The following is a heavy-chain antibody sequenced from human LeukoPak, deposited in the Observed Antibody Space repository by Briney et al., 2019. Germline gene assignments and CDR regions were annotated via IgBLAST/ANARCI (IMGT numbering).Heavy chain of an antibody. CDR2: ISSNRGST. CDR1: GFTFSSYA. Sequence: GSLRLSCAASGFTFSSYAMHWVRQAPGKGLEYVSAISSNRGSTYYANSVKGRFTISRDNSKNTLYLQMGSLRAEDMAVYYCARAPQDYSITSFVDYWGQGTLVTVSS. CDR3: ARAPQDYSITSFVDY. D-gene: IGHD4-11*01. V-gene: IGHV3-64*01. J-gene: IGHJ4*02.